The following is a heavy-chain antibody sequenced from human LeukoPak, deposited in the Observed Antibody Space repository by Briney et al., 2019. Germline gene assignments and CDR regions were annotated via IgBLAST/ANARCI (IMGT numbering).Heavy chain of an antibody. Sequence: GGSLRLSCVGSGFTFSVHWVRQVPGKGLEWLTFIRHDGTDQHYADSVRGRFTISRDDSKNTVYLQMNSLRPEDTALYYCAKDGNWASVSWGQGTLVTVSS. J-gene: IGHJ5*02. CDR3: AKDGNWASVS. V-gene: IGHV3-30*02. D-gene: IGHD7-27*01. CDR1: GFTFS. CDR2: IRHDGTDQ.